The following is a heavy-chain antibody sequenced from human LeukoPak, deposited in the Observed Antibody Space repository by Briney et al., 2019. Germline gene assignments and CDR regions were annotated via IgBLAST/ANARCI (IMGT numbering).Heavy chain of an antibody. CDR3: ARLNTALVLAFDV. V-gene: IGHV3-53*01. CDR2: LYTGGST. D-gene: IGHD5-18*01. CDR1: GFSVSDNY. J-gene: IGHJ3*01. Sequence: GGSLRLSCAASGFSVSDNYMSWVRQAPGEGLEWVSILYTGGSTYYADSVKGRFTISRDNSKNTLYLQMNSLRAEDTAVYYCARLNTALVLAFDVWGQGTLVTVSS.